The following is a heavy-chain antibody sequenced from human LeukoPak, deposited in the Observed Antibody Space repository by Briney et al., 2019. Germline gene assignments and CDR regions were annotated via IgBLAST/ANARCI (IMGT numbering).Heavy chain of an antibody. CDR3: ARTDYGSGNGMDV. D-gene: IGHD3-10*01. V-gene: IGHV1-69*06. CDR1: GGTFISYA. J-gene: IGHJ6*04. Sequence: GSSVKVSFKASGGTFISYAISWVRQAPGQGLEWMGGIIPIFGTANYARKFQGRVTITADKSTSTAYMELSSLRSEDTAVYYCARTDYGSGNGMDVWGKGTTVTVSS. CDR2: IIPIFGTA.